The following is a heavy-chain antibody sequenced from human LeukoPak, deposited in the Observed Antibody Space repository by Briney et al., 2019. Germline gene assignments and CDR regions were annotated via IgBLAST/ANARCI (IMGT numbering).Heavy chain of an antibody. Sequence: ASVKVSCKASGYTFTSYYMHWVRQAPGQGLEWMGIINPSGGSTSYAQKFQGRVTMTRDMSTSTVYMELSSLRSEDTAVYYCARDCPYGGSLGGYFDYWGQGTLVTVSS. J-gene: IGHJ4*02. D-gene: IGHD5-12*01. CDR2: INPSGGST. V-gene: IGHV1-46*01. CDR1: GYTFTSYY. CDR3: ARDCPYGGSLGGYFDY.